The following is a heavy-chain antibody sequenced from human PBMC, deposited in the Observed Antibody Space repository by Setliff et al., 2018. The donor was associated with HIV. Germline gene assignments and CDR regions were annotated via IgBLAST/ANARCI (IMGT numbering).Heavy chain of an antibody. Sequence: SETLSLTCTVSGGSIRSDYWSWIRQPPGKGLEWIGYFYYSGSTNYNPSLKSRVTMSVDTSKNQFSLRLTSVTAADTAMYHCARDRSSGWSKDWFDTWGQGILVTVSS. CDR3: ARDRSSGWSKDWFDT. CDR1: GGSIRSDY. D-gene: IGHD6-19*01. V-gene: IGHV4-59*12. J-gene: IGHJ5*02. CDR2: FYYSGST.